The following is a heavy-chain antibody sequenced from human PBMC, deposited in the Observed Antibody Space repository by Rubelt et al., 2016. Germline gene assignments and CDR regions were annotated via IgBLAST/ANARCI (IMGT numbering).Heavy chain of an antibody. Sequence: QVQLVESGGGLVKPGGSLRLSCAASGFTFSDYYMSWIRQAPGKGLEWVSYISSSSSYTNYADSVKGRFTISRDNAKNSLYLQMNSLRAEDTAVYYCARDLTSAALGGAFDIWGQGTMVTVSS. D-gene: IGHD6-13*01. CDR3: ARDLTSAALGGAFDI. J-gene: IGHJ3*02. V-gene: IGHV3-11*05. CDR2: ISSSSSYT. CDR1: GFTFSDYY.